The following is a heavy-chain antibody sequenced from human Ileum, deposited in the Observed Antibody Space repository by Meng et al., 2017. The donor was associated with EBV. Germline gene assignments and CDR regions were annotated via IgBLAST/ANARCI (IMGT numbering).Heavy chain of an antibody. CDR2: INPSGGST. D-gene: IGHD5-12*01. V-gene: IGHV1-46*01. Sequence: QVQLVQSGAEVKKPGXSAKVSCKASGYTFTSYYMHWVRQAPGQGLEWMGIINPSGGSTSYAQKLQGRVTMTTDTSTSTAYMELRSLRSDDTAVYYCARNRPRGVATGANWFDPWGQGTLVTVSS. CDR1: GYTFTSYY. CDR3: ARNRPRGVATGANWFDP. J-gene: IGHJ5*02.